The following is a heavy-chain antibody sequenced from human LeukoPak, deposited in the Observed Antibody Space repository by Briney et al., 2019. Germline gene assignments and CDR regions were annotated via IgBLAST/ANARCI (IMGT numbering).Heavy chain of an antibody. Sequence: GGSLTLSCAGSGFTFSSYAMSWVRQAPGQGLEWVSVISDSGDYTSYADSVRGRFTISRDNSRNTLYLQMISLRPEDTAVYYCAKDTSIGKYCTNGVCSPFDFWGQGTLVTVSS. CDR3: AKDTSIGKYCTNGVCSPFDF. J-gene: IGHJ4*02. D-gene: IGHD2-8*01. V-gene: IGHV3-23*01. CDR2: ISDSGDYT. CDR1: GFTFSSYA.